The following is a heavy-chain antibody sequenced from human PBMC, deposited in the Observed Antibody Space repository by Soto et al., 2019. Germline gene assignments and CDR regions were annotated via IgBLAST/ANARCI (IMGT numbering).Heavy chain of an antibody. J-gene: IGHJ5*02. D-gene: IGHD5-18*01. CDR1: GGSVSSGSYY. CDR2: IYYSGST. CDR3: ARVQYSYGYRGWFDP. V-gene: IGHV4-61*01. Sequence: QVQLQESGPGLVKPSETLSLTCTVSGGSVSSGSYYWSWIRQPPGKGLEWIGYIYYSGSTNYNPSLKSRVTISVDTSKNQFSLKLSSVTAADTAVYYCARVQYSYGYRGWFDPWGQGTLVTVSS.